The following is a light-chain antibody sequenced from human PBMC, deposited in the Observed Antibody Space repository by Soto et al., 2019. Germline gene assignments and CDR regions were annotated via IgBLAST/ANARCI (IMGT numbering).Light chain of an antibody. Sequence: DLQMTQSPSTLSASVGDRVTITCRASQNIGNWLAWYQQKPGKTPDLLIYDASSLESGVPLRFSGSGSGTKFTLTISSLQTDDSATYYGQQYNDEPWTFGQGTKVEIK. CDR1: QNIGNW. V-gene: IGKV1-5*01. CDR2: DAS. J-gene: IGKJ1*01. CDR3: QQYNDEPWT.